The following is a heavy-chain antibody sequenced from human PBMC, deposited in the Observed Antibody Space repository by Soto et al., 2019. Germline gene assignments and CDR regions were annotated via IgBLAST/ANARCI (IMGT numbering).Heavy chain of an antibody. D-gene: IGHD3-22*01. Sequence: PGGSPRLSCAASGFTFSDSYMAWIRQAPGKGLEWVSYISSTGSLISYADSVKGRFTISRDNAKNSLYLQMNSLRAEDTAVYYCARDLGYYDSSGYFDYWGQGTLVTVSS. CDR2: ISSTGSLI. CDR3: ARDLGYYDSSGYFDY. J-gene: IGHJ4*02. V-gene: IGHV3-11*01. CDR1: GFTFSDSY.